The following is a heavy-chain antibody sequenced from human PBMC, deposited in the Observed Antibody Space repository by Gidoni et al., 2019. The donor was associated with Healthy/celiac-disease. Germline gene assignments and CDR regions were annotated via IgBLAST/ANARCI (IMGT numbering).Heavy chain of an antibody. CDR3: ARDVVVPAAMDYYYGMDV. J-gene: IGHJ6*02. Sequence: EVQLVESGGGLVKPGGSLRLSCAASGFTLSSYSMNWVRQAPVKGLEWVSSISSSSSYIYYADSVKGRFTISRDNAKNSLYLQMNSLRAEDTAVYYCARDVVVPAAMDYYYGMDVWGQGTTVTVSS. CDR2: ISSSSSYI. V-gene: IGHV3-21*01. CDR1: GFTLSSYS. D-gene: IGHD2-2*01.